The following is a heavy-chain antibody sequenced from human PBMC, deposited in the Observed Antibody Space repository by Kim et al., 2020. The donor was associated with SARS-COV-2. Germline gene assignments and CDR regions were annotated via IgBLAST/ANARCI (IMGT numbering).Heavy chain of an antibody. J-gene: IGHJ4*02. CDR2: INWNSGSI. Sequence: GGSLRLSCAASRFTFGDYAMHWVRQVPGKGLEWVSGINWNSGSIDYADSVKGRFTISRDNAKNSLYLQMNSLRTEDTALYYCAKAPYLEAMVHYFDYWGQGTLVTVSS. D-gene: IGHD3-10*01. V-gene: IGHV3-9*01. CDR1: RFTFGDYA. CDR3: AKAPYLEAMVHYFDY.